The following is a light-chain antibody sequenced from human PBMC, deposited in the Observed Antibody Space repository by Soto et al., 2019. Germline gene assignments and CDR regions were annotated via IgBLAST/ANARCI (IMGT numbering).Light chain of an antibody. CDR2: EGS. CDR3: SSYAGSSTYV. V-gene: IGLV2-23*01. Sequence: QSALTQPASVSGSPGQSISISCTGTSSDVGSYNLVSWYQQHPGKAPKVMIYEGSKRPSGVSNRFSGSKSGYTASLTISGLQAEDEADYYCSSYAGSSTYVFGTGTKLTVL. J-gene: IGLJ1*01. CDR1: SSDVGSYNL.